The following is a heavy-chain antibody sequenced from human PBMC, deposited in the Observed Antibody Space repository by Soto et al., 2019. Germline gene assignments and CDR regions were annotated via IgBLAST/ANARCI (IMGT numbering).Heavy chain of an antibody. V-gene: IGHV3-30*18. CDR3: AKAYSSGWYFSLYLYNWFDP. CDR2: ISYDGSNK. CDR1: GFTFSSYG. J-gene: IGHJ5*02. D-gene: IGHD6-19*01. Sequence: QVQLVESGGGMVQPGRSLRLSCAASGFTFSSYGMHWVRQAPGKGLEWVAVISYDGSNKYYADSVKGRFTISRDNSKNTLYLHMNSMRAEDTAVYYCAKAYSSGWYFSLYLYNWFDPWGQGTLVTVSS.